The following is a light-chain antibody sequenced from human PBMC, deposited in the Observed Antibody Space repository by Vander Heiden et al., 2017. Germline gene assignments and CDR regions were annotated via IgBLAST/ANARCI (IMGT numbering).Light chain of an antibody. J-gene: IGLJ1*01. CDR2: RNI. CDR3: QAADSSGTYV. Sequence: SSELTQPPSVSGSPGQTARITCSGDAWPSPYIYWYQLKPCPSPELIISRNIKRPSGIPERFSGSSSGTTVTLSISGVQAEDEADYVCQAADSSGTYVFGRGTKVTVL. CDR1: AWPSPY. V-gene: IGLV3-25*03.